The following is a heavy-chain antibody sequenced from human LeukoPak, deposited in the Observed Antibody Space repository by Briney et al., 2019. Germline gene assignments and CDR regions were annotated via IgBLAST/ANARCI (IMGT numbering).Heavy chain of an antibody. CDR2: ISSSSDYI. V-gene: IGHV3-21*01. CDR1: GFIVSSYS. CDR3: YPHYYGSGSLSWLDP. Sequence: GGSLRLSCAASGFIVSSYSMNWVRQAPGEGLEWVSSISSSSDYIYYADSVKGRFTISRDNAKNSLYLQMNSLGVEDTAVYYCYPHYYGSGSLSWLDPWGQGTLVTVSS. D-gene: IGHD3-10*01. J-gene: IGHJ5*02.